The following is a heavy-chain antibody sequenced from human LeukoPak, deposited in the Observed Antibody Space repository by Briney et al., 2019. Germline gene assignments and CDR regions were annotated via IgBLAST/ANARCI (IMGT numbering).Heavy chain of an antibody. J-gene: IGHJ4*02. CDR3: ATAPTEDGDGSSPGY. Sequence: GGSLRLSCAASGFTFSSYGMHWVRQAPGKGLEGVAVIWYDGSNKYYADSVKGRFTISRDNSKNTLYLQMNSLRAEDTAVYYCATAPTEDGDGSSPGYWGQGTLVTVSS. V-gene: IGHV3-33*01. D-gene: IGHD4-17*01. CDR2: IWYDGSNK. CDR1: GFTFSSYG.